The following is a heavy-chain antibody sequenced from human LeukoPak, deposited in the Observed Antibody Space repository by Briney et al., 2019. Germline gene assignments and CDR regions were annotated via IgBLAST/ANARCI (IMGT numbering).Heavy chain of an antibody. CDR3: ARVGDIVVVPAASPAQLDY. CDR2: ISAYNGNT. CDR1: GYTFTSYG. Sequence: SVKVSCKASGYTFTSYGISWVRQAPGQGLEGMGWISAYNGNTNYAQKLHGRVTMTTDTSTSTAYMELRSLRSDDTAVYYCARVGDIVVVPAASPAQLDYWGQGTLVTVSS. V-gene: IGHV1-18*01. D-gene: IGHD2-2*01. J-gene: IGHJ4*02.